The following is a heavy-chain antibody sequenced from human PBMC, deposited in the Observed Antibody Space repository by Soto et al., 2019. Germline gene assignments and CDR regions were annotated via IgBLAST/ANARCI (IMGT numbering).Heavy chain of an antibody. Sequence: QVQLVESGGGVVQPGKSLRLSCAASGFTFNNYGMHWVRQAPGKGLEWVAVMSYDGSNKYYADSVKGRFTISRDNSRDTLYLQMISLRAEDTAVYYCAKARYYDISGPSDWGQGTMVTVSS. V-gene: IGHV3-30*18. CDR3: AKARYYDISGPSD. CDR1: GFTFNNYG. J-gene: IGHJ3*01. CDR2: MSYDGSNK. D-gene: IGHD3-22*01.